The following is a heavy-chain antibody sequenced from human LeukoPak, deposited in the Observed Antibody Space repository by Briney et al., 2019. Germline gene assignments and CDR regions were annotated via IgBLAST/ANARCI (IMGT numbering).Heavy chain of an antibody. CDR3: ARSMVRGVILYY. CDR1: GYTFTGYY. D-gene: IGHD3-10*01. CDR2: INPKSGGT. V-gene: IGHV1-2*04. J-gene: IGHJ4*02. Sequence: ASVRVSCKASGYTFTGYYMQWVRQAPGQGVEWMGWINPKSGGTNYAQKFQGWVTMTRDMSISTAYMELSRLRSDDTAVYYCARSMVRGVILYYWGQGTLVTVSS.